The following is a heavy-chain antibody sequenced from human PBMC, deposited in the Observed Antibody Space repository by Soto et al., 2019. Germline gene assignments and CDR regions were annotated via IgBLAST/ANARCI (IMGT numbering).Heavy chain of an antibody. CDR3: ARDYYGMDV. CDR2: TYQSGSA. V-gene: IGHV4-30-2*06. CDR1: VGSITSGGYS. Sequence: SETLSLTCPVSVGSITSGGYSWTWIRQSPGKGLEWIGYTYQSGSAYYNPSLKSRVTISVDRSKNQFSLNLTSVTAADTAVYYCARDYYGMDVWGQGTTVNV. J-gene: IGHJ6*02.